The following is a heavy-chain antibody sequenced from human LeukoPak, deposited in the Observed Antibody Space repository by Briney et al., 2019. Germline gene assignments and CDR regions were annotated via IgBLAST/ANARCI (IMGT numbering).Heavy chain of an antibody. V-gene: IGHV4-39*01. D-gene: IGHD3-9*01. Sequence: KPSETLSLTCTVSGGSVSSTEFYWGWLRQPPGQGLQWIGNIYYTGSTYYNPSLNSRVTMSVDTSQNQISLKMTSVTAADTAVYYCARLSKGRYFDYIFDYWGQGTLVTVSS. CDR1: GGSVSSTEFY. CDR3: ARLSKGRYFDYIFDY. CDR2: IYYTGST. J-gene: IGHJ4*02.